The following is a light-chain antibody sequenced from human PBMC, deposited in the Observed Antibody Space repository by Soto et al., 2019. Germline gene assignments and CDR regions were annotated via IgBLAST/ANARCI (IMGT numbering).Light chain of an antibody. V-gene: IGKV2-28*01. J-gene: IGKJ4*01. CDR3: MEALQRPLT. Sequence: DIVMTQSPLSLPVTPGEPASISCRSSQSLLHSNGYNSLDWYLQKPGQSPQLLIYLGSNRASGVTDRFSGSGSGTDFTLKISRVEAEDVGDYYCMEALQRPLTFGGGTKVEIK. CDR2: LGS. CDR1: QSLLHSNGYNS.